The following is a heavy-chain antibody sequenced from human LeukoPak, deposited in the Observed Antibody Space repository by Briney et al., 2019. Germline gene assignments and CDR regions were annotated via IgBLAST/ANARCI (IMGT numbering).Heavy chain of an antibody. J-gene: IGHJ6*03. V-gene: IGHV4-4*07. Sequence: SETLSLTCTVSGGSIISYYWSWVRQSAGKGLEWIGRIYPSGSTEYNTSLKSRVTMSVDISKKQFSLKLTSVTAADTAVYYCARLKFYDSTGYTPGYYMDVSGKGTTVSASS. D-gene: IGHD3-22*01. CDR3: ARLKFYDSTGYTPGYYMDV. CDR2: IYPSGST. CDR1: GGSIISYY.